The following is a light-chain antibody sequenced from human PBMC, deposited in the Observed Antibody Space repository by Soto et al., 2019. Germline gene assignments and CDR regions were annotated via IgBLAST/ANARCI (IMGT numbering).Light chain of an antibody. Sequence: QSALTQPASVSRSPGQSITISCTGTSSDVGAYDYVSWYQQHPDKAPKLMIYEVSNRPSGVSNRFSGSKSVNTATLTISGLQADDEADYYCSSYTSSSTRVFGTGTKLTVL. V-gene: IGLV2-14*03. J-gene: IGLJ1*01. CDR1: SSDVGAYDY. CDR3: SSYTSSSTRV. CDR2: EVS.